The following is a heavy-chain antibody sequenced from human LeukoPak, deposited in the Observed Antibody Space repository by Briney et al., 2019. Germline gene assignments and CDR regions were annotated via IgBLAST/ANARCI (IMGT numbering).Heavy chain of an antibody. V-gene: IGHV4-4*07. D-gene: IGHD1-26*01. Sequence: SETLSLTCIVFSSSFNFYYWSWIRQPAGKGLEWIGRIHASGSTSYNPSLKSRLTMSIDTATTQFSLKLTSVTAADTAVYYCAGVQSVFVADQWVEGFLDYWGRGALVTVSS. CDR1: SSSFNFYY. CDR3: AGVQSVFVADQWVEGFLDY. J-gene: IGHJ4*02. CDR2: IHASGST.